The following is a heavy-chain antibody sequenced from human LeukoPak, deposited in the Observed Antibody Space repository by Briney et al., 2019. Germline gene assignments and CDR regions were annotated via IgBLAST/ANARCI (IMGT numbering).Heavy chain of an antibody. J-gene: IGHJ4*02. Sequence: GRSLRLSCAASGFTFSSYGMHWVRQAPGKGLEWVAVISYDGSNKYYADSVKGRFTISRDNSKNTLYLQMNSLRAEDTAVYYCARDLWVGEAVTGFDYWGQGTLVTVSS. CDR1: GFTFSSYG. D-gene: IGHD3-10*01. V-gene: IGHV3-30*03. CDR3: ARDLWVGEAVTGFDY. CDR2: ISYDGSNK.